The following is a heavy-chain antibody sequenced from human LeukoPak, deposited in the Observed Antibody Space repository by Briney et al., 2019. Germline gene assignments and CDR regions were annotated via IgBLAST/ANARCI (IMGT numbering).Heavy chain of an antibody. CDR2: LSGSGYDT. CDR3: AKSVVVAGAYYFDY. J-gene: IGHJ4*02. V-gene: IGHV3-23*01. CDR1: GFTFSSYA. D-gene: IGHD6-19*01. Sequence: PGGSLRLSCAASGFTFSSYAMSWVRQAPGKGLEWVSALSGSGYDTYYADSVKGRFTISRDNSKDTLYLQMISLRAEDTAVYFCAKSVVVAGAYYFDYWGQGTLVTVSS.